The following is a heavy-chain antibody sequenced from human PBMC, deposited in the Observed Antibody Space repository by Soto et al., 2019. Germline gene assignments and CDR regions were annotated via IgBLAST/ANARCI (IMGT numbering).Heavy chain of an antibody. D-gene: IGHD2-8*01. CDR2: IYYSGST. CDR3: ARHVQGYCTNGVCYTGIGAFDI. CDR1: GGSISSSSYY. Sequence: ETLSLTCTVSGGSISSSSYYWGWIRQPPGKGLEWIGSIYYSGSTYYNPSLKSRVTISVDTSKNQFSLKLSSVTAADTAVYYCARHVQGYCTNGVCYTGIGAFDIWRQATMVTVSS. V-gene: IGHV4-39*01. J-gene: IGHJ3*02.